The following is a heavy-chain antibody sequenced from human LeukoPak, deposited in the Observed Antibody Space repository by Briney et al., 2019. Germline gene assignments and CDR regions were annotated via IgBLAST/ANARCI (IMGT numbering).Heavy chain of an antibody. V-gene: IGHV3-11*06. D-gene: IGHD6-13*01. CDR3: AREGRAANFDY. Sequence: GGSLRLSCAASGLTFSDSYMTWIRQAPGKGLECVSYISIGSSHIKYADSVKGRFTISRDDARNSLYLQMNSLRDEDTAVYYCAREGRAANFDYWGQGTLVTVSS. CDR1: GLTFSDSY. J-gene: IGHJ4*02. CDR2: ISIGSSHI.